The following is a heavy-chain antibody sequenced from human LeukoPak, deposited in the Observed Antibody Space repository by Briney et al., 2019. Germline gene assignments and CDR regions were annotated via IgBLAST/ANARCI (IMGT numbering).Heavy chain of an antibody. V-gene: IGHV4-59*06. CDR1: GGSISSYY. CDR3: ASRSPPGETGYFDY. CDR2: IFYSGST. Sequence: SETLSLTCNVSGGSISSYYWSWIRQPPGKGLEWIGYIFYSGSTYYNPSLKSRVSISVDTSKNQFSLKLNSVTAADTAVYYCASRSPPGETGYFDYWGQGTLVTVSS. D-gene: IGHD2-21*01. J-gene: IGHJ4*02.